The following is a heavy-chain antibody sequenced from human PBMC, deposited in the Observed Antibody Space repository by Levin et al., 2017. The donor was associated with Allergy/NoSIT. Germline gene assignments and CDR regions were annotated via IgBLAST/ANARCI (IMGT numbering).Heavy chain of an antibody. CDR1: GFTFSSYW. J-gene: IGHJ4*02. V-gene: IGHV3-7*01. CDR3: ARDRYCSGGACYFLDY. D-gene: IGHD2-15*01. CDR2: IKQDGSEK. Sequence: GESLKISCAASGFTFSSYWMSWVRQAPGKGLEWVANIKQDGSEKYYVDSVKGRFTISRDNAKNSLYLQMNSLRAEDTAVYYCARDRYCSGGACYFLDYWGQGSLVTVSS.